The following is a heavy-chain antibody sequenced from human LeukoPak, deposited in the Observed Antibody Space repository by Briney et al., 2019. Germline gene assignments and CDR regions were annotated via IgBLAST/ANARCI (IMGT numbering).Heavy chain of an antibody. J-gene: IGHJ3*02. CDR2: IYYSGST. CDR1: GGSISSSNYY. Sequence: SETLSLICTVSGGSISSSNYYWGWIRQPPGKGLEWIGSIYYSGSTYYSPSLKSRGTISVDTSKNHFSLRLSSVTAADTAVYYCARDSNSRGHYYGSGSPVGDAFDIWGQGTMVTVSS. CDR3: ARDSNSRGHYYGSGSPVGDAFDI. V-gene: IGHV4-39*07. D-gene: IGHD3-10*01.